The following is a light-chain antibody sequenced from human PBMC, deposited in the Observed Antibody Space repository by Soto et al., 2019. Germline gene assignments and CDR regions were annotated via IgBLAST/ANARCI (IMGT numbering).Light chain of an antibody. V-gene: IGLV2-14*01. CDR2: DVS. Sequence: QSALTQPASVSGSPGQSITISCTGTSSDVGGYNYVSWYQQHPGKAPKLMIYDVSNRLSGVSNRFSGSKSGNTASLSISGLQAEDEADYYCSSYTSSSTLGVFGTGTRSPS. CDR1: SSDVGGYNY. CDR3: SSYTSSSTLGV. J-gene: IGLJ1*01.